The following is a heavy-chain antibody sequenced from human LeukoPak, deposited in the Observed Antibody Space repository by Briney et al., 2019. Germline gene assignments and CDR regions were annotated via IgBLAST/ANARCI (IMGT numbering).Heavy chain of an antibody. CDR2: IYYSGST. CDR3: AIEWYDSSGYFMPPDY. Sequence: PSETLSLTCTVSGGSISSHYWSWIRQPPGKGLEWIGYIYYSGSTNYNPSLKSRATISVDTSKNQFSLKLSSVTAADTPVYYCAIEWYDSSGYFMPPDYWGQGTLVTVSS. D-gene: IGHD3-22*01. J-gene: IGHJ4*02. V-gene: IGHV4-59*11. CDR1: GGSISSHY.